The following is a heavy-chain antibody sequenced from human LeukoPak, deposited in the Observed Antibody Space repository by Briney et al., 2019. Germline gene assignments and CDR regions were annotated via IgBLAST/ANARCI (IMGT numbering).Heavy chain of an antibody. Sequence: SETLSLTCTVSGGSISSYYWSWIRQPPGKGLEWIGYIYYSGSTNYNPSLKSRVTISVDTSKNQFSLKLSSVTAADTAVYYCARARSGSGWYAVDIFFDYWGQGTLVTVSS. J-gene: IGHJ4*02. CDR2: IYYSGST. D-gene: IGHD6-19*01. CDR3: ARARSGSGWYAVDIFFDY. V-gene: IGHV4-59*01. CDR1: GGSISSYY.